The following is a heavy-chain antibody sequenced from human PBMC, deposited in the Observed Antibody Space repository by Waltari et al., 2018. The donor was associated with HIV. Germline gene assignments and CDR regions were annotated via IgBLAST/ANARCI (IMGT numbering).Heavy chain of an antibody. D-gene: IGHD2-8*02. CDR1: GGSISSYY. J-gene: IGHJ5*02. V-gene: IGHV4-59*01. CDR2: IYYSGST. Sequence: QVQLQESGPGLVKPSETLSLTCTVSGGSISSYYWSWIRQPPGKGLEWIGYIYYSGSTNYNPSLKSRVTISVDTSKNQFSLKLSSVTAADTAVYYCARFITTGGNWFDPWGQGTLVTVSS. CDR3: ARFITTGGNWFDP.